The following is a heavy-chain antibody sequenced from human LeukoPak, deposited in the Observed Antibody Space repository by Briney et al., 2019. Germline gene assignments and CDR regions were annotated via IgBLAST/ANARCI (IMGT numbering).Heavy chain of an antibody. J-gene: IGHJ4*02. CDR2: SSGPSGNT. D-gene: IGHD3-22*01. CDR3: ARGSGFFLDFDY. CDR1: GFSLGTYA. V-gene: IGHV3-23*01. Sequence: GGSLRLSCAASGFSLGTYAMSWVRQAPGKGLEWVSGSSGPSGNTYYADSVKGRFTISRDRSKNTLFLQMNGLRAEDTAVYYCARGSGFFLDFDYWGQGTLVTVSS.